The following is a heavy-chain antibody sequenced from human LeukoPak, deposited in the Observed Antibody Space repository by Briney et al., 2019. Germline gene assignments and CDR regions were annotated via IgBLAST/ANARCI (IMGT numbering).Heavy chain of an antibody. CDR3: ARGGDSSGWYVDY. J-gene: IGHJ4*02. Sequence: ASVKVSCKASGYTFIDYYIHWVRQAPGQGLEWMGWINPNSGGTNYAQKFQDRVTVTSDTSITTAYMELSRLRSDDTAVYYCARGGDSSGWYVDYWGQGSLVTVSS. D-gene: IGHD6-19*01. CDR2: INPNSGGT. V-gene: IGHV1-2*02. CDR1: GYTFIDYY.